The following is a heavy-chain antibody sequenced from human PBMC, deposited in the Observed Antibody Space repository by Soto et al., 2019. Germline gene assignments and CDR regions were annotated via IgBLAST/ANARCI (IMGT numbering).Heavy chain of an antibody. D-gene: IGHD5-18*01. J-gene: IGHJ4*02. V-gene: IGHV3-23*01. CDR3: AKDQGVSGAYSYGYDY. CDR2: LSASGGST. CDR1: GFTFSSYA. Sequence: GWSLRLSCAASGFTFSSYAMSWVRQAPGKGLEWVLALSASGGSTYYADSVKGRFTISRDNSKDTLYLQMNSLRAEDTAIYYCAKDQGVSGAYSYGYDYWGQGILVTVSS.